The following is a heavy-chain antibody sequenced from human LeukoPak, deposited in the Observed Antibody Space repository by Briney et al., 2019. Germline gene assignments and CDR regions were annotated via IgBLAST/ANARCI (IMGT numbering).Heavy chain of an antibody. D-gene: IGHD7-27*01. V-gene: IGHV4-30-2*01. CDR3: ARAGEGNWFDP. J-gene: IGHJ5*02. CDR2: IYHSGST. Sequence: PSETLSLTCTVSGGSISSGGYYWSWIRQPPGKGLEWIGYIYHSGSTYYNPSLKSRVTISVDRSKNQFSLKLSSVTAADTAVYYCARAGEGNWFDPWGQGTLVTVSS. CDR1: GGSISSGGYY.